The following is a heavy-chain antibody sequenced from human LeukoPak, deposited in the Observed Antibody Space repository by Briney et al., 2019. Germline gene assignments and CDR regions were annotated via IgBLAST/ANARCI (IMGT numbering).Heavy chain of an antibody. J-gene: IGHJ6*03. V-gene: IGHV3-20*04. D-gene: IGHD3-22*01. CDR2: INWNGGST. Sequence: PGGSLRLSCAASGFTFDDYGMSWVRQAPGKGLEWVSGINWNGGSTGYADSVKGRFTISRGNAKNSLYLQMNSLRAEDTALYYCARVPVVVITYYMDVWGKGTTVTVSS. CDR3: ARVPVVVITYYMDV. CDR1: GFTFDDYG.